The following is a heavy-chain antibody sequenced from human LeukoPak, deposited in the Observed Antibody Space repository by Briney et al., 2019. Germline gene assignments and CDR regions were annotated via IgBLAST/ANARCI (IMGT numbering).Heavy chain of an antibody. J-gene: IGHJ4*02. CDR3: ARGRTIIGTAPLGY. Sequence: ASVKVSCKASGYTFTSHDINWVRQATGQGLEWMGWMNPNSGNTGYAQKLQGRVTITRNTSISTAYMELSSLRSDDTAVYYCARGRTIIGTAPLGYWGQGTLVTVSS. D-gene: IGHD1-20*01. CDR2: MNPNSGNT. CDR1: GYTFTSHD. V-gene: IGHV1-8*03.